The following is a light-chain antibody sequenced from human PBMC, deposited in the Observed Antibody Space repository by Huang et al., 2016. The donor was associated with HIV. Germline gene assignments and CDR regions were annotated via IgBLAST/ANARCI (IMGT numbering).Light chain of an antibody. J-gene: IGKJ5*01. CDR1: QSISTY. CDR3: QQSYSALSS. V-gene: IGKV1-39*01. CDR2: SAS. Sequence: IQMTQSPTSLSASVGDRVSIVCRASQSISTYLNWYQQKPGKAPKLVISSASTLHSGVPSRFSGSGSGTEFTLTIRGLQLDDFATYYCQQSYSALSSFGPGTRL.